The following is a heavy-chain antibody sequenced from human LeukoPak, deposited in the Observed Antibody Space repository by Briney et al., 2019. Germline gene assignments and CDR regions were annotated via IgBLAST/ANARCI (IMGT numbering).Heavy chain of an antibody. D-gene: IGHD3-9*01. J-gene: IGHJ4*02. Sequence: GGSLRLSCAASGFTFSSYGMHWVRHAPGKGLEWVAFIRYDGSNKYYADSVKGRFTISRDNSKNTLYLQMNSLRAEDTAVYYCAKSLRYFDWLLWYWGQGTLVTVSS. CDR3: AKSLRYFDWLLWY. CDR1: GFTFSSYG. CDR2: IRYDGSNK. V-gene: IGHV3-30*02.